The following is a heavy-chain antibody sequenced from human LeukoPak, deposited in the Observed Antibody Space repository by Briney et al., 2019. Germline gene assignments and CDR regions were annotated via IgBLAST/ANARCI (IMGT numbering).Heavy chain of an antibody. V-gene: IGHV4-34*01. CDR2: INHSGST. CDR1: GGSFSGYY. D-gene: IGHD3-10*01. J-gene: IGHJ3*02. Sequence: PSETLSLACAVYGGSFSGYYWSWIRQPPGKGLEWIGEINHSGSTNYNPSLKSRVTISVDTSKNQFSLKLSSVTAADTAVYYCARRRWEGFGGSFDIWGQGTMVTVSS. CDR3: ARRRWEGFGGSFDI.